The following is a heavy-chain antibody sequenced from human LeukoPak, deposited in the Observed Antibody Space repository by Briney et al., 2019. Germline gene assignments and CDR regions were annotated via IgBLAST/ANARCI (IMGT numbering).Heavy chain of an antibody. D-gene: IGHD4-17*01. J-gene: IGHJ4*02. CDR3: ARFDDYEGY. CDR1: GYTFTGYY. CDR2: INPNSGGT. Sequence: ASVKVSCKASGYTFTGYYMHWVRQAPGQGLEWMGWINPNSGGTNYAQQFQGRVTMTRDTSISTAHMELSRLRSDDTAVYYCARFDDYEGYWGQGTLVTVSS. V-gene: IGHV1-2*02.